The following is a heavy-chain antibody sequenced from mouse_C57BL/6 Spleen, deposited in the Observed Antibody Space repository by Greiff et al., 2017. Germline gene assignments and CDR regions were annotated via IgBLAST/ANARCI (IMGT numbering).Heavy chain of an antibody. Sequence: VQLVESGAELVKPGASVKLSCKASGYTFTEYTIHWVKQRSGQGLEWIGWFYPGSGSIKYNEKFKDKATLTADKSSSTVYMDLSRLTSEYSAVYFCARHYSNLAWFAYWGQGTLVTVSA. D-gene: IGHD2-5*01. V-gene: IGHV1-62-2*01. CDR2: FYPGSGSI. CDR1: GYTFTEYT. CDR3: ARHYSNLAWFAY. J-gene: IGHJ3*01.